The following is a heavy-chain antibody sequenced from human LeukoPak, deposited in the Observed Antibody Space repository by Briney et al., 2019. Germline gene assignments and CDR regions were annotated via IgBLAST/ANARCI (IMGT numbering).Heavy chain of an antibody. CDR3: ARHYDY. CDR2: IYYRGST. J-gene: IGHJ4*02. V-gene: IGHV4-59*08. Sequence: PSETLSLTCSVSCGSISSYFWSWIGQPPGKGLEWIGYIYYRGSTNYNPSLKSRVTISVDTSKNQFSLKLSSVPAADTAVYYCARHYDYWGQGTLVTVSS. CDR1: CGSISSYF.